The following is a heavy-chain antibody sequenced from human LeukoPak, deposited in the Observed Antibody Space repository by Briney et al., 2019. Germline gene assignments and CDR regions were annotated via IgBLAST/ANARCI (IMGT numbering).Heavy chain of an antibody. CDR1: GFTFNSYG. CDR2: IRYDGSNK. V-gene: IGHV3-30*02. CDR3: AKDTPYIYDPDAFDI. D-gene: IGHD2-21*01. J-gene: IGHJ3*02. Sequence: GGSQRLSCAASGFTFNSYGMHWVRQAPGKGLEWVAFIRYDGSNKYYADSVKGRFTISRDNSKNTLYLQMNSLRAEDTAVYYCAKDTPYIYDPDAFDIWGQGTMVTVSS.